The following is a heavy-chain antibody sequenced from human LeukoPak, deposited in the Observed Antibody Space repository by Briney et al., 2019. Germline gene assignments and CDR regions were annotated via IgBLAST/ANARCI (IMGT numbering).Heavy chain of an antibody. Sequence: GGSLRLSCAASGFTFDDYAMHWVRQAPGKGLEWVSGISWNSGSIGYADSVKGRFTISRDNAKNSLYLQMNSLRAEDTAVYYCASGSDAFDIWGQGTMVTVSS. V-gene: IGHV3-9*01. CDR2: ISWNSGSI. J-gene: IGHJ3*02. CDR1: GFTFDDYA. D-gene: IGHD1-14*01. CDR3: ASGSDAFDI.